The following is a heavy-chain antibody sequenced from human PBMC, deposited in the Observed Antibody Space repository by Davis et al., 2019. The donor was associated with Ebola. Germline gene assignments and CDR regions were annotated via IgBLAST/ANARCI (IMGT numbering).Heavy chain of an antibody. Sequence: GESLKISCAASGFIFSNYWMSWVRQAPGKGPEWVANIKQDGSEKYYVDSVKGRFTISRDNARNSLYLQMNSLRAEDTAVYYCASVADDYWGQGTLVTVSS. CDR1: GFIFSNYW. J-gene: IGHJ4*02. CDR2: IKQDGSEK. D-gene: IGHD6-19*01. V-gene: IGHV3-7*03. CDR3: ASVADDY.